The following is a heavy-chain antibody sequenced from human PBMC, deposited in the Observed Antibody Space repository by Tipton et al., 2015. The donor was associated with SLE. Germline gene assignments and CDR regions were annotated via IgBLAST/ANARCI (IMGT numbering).Heavy chain of an antibody. V-gene: IGHV1-69*05. CDR2: IIPIFGTA. Sequence: SCAASGFTVSSNYISWVRQAPGQGLEWMGGIIPIFGTANYAQKFQGRVTITTDESTSTAYMELSSLRSEDTAVYYCARANPIAAAGIDFDYWGQGTLVTVPS. J-gene: IGHJ4*02. CDR1: GFTVSSNY. D-gene: IGHD6-13*01. CDR3: ARANPIAAAGIDFDY.